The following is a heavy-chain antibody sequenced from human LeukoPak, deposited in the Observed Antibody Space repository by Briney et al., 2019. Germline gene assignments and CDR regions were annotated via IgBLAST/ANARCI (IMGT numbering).Heavy chain of an antibody. CDR2: ISYDGSNK. CDR3: AKADDFWSGYYGY. V-gene: IGHV3-30*18. CDR1: GFTFSSYG. Sequence: GRSLRLSCAASGFTFSSYGMHWVRQAPGKGLEWVAVISYDGSNKYYADSVKGRFTISRDNSKNTLYLQMNSLRAEDTAVYYCAKADDFWSGYYGYWGQGTLVTVSS. D-gene: IGHD3-3*01. J-gene: IGHJ4*02.